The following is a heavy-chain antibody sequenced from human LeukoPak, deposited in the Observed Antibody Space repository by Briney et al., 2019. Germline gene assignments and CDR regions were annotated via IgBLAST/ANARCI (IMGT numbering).Heavy chain of an antibody. V-gene: IGHV3-11*04. D-gene: IGHD3-22*01. CDR3: ASGAYYDSSGYYYVFDRLATDYYGMDV. J-gene: IGHJ6*02. CDR2: ISSSGSTI. CDR1: GFTFSDYY. Sequence: KSGGSLRLSCAASGFTFSDYYMSWIRQAPGKGLEWVSYISSSGSTIYYADSVKGRFTISRDNAKNSLYLQMNSLRAEDTAVYYCASGAYYDSSGYYYVFDRLATDYYGMDVWGQGTTVTVSS.